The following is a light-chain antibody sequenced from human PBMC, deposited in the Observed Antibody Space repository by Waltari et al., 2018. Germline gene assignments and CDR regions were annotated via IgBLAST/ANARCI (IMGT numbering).Light chain of an antibody. CDR1: QTLLYISNNKNY. J-gene: IGKJ2*01. CDR2: WAS. V-gene: IGKV4-1*01. Sequence: DIVMTQSPESLAVSLGERATIRCKSSQTLLYISNNKNYLSWYQQKPGQPPRLLMYWASTRESGFPDRFSGSGSGTDFTLTIGSLQAEDVAVYYCQQYYDIPYTFGQGTKLEIK. CDR3: QQYYDIPYT.